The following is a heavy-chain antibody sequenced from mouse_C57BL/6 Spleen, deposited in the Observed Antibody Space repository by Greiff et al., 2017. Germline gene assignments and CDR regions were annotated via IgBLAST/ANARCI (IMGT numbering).Heavy chain of an antibody. CDR3: ARGEGNYHGSSSWVAY. D-gene: IGHD1-1*01. V-gene: IGHV1-52*01. Sequence: QVQLQQPGAELVRPGSSVKLSCKASGYTFTSYWMHWVKQRPIQGLEWIGNIDPSDSETHYNQKFKDKATLTVDKSSSTADMQRSRLTSEDSAVYYCARGEGNYHGSSSWVAYGGQGTLVTVSA. CDR1: GYTFTSYW. J-gene: IGHJ3*01. CDR2: IDPSDSET.